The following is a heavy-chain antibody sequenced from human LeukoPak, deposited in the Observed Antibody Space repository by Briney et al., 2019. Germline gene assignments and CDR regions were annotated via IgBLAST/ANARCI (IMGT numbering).Heavy chain of an antibody. D-gene: IGHD1-26*01. Sequence: GGSLRLSCAASGFTVSSNYMSWVRQAPGKGLEWVSVIYSGGSTYYADSVKGRFTISRDNSKNTLYLQMNSLRAEDTAVYYCARERGATTRYFDYWGQGTLVTVSS. CDR2: IYSGGST. V-gene: IGHV3-53*01. CDR1: GFTVSSNY. J-gene: IGHJ4*02. CDR3: ARERGATTRYFDY.